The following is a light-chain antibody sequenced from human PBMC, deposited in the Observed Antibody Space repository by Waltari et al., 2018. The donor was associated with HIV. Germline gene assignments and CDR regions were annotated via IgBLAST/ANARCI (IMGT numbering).Light chain of an antibody. V-gene: IGKV1-39*01. CDR3: QQSYRSPFT. CDR1: QSIGHY. J-gene: IGKJ3*01. CDR2: DAS. Sequence: DIQMTQSPSSLSASVGDKVTLTGRASQSIGHYVNWYQQKPGKAPNLLIYDASTLEGGVPSRFSGGGSGADFTLAISSLQPEDFATYYCQQSYRSPFTFGPGTTVHIK.